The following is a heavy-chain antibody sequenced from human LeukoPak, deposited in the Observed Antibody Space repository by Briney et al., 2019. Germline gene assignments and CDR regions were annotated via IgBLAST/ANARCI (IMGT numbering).Heavy chain of an antibody. CDR3: ARVAYIVLMVYGYYFDY. J-gene: IGHJ4*02. V-gene: IGHV4-38-2*02. D-gene: IGHD2-8*01. CDR2: IYHSGST. CDR1: NFSIGSGYY. Sequence: SETLSLTCTVSNFSIGSGYYWGWIRQPPGKGLEWIGSIYHSGSTYYNPSLKSRVTISVDTSKNQFSLKLSSVTAADTAVYYCARVAYIVLMVYGYYFDYWGQGTLVTVSS.